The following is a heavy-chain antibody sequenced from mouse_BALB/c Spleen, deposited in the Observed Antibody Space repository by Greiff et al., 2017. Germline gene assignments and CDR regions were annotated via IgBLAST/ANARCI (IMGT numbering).Heavy chain of an antibody. J-gene: IGHJ4*01. Sequence: EVHLVESGGGLVKPGGSLKLSCAASGFTFSSYTMSWVRQTPEKRLEWVATISSGGSYTYYPDSVKGRFTISRDNAKNTLYLQISSLKSEDTAMYYCTRENGGYAMDYWGQGTSVTVSS. CDR1: GFTFSSYT. CDR3: TRENGGYAMDY. V-gene: IGHV5-6-4*01. CDR2: ISSGGSYT.